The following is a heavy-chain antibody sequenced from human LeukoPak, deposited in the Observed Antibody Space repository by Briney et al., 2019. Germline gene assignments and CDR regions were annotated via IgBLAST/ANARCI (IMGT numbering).Heavy chain of an antibody. V-gene: IGHV4-30-4*08. Sequence: PSETLSLTCTVSGGSISSGDYYWSWLRQPPGKGLEWIGHIYYSGSTYYNPSLKSRVTISVDTSKNQFSLKLSSVTAADTAVYYCARDPKYYGSGSYSVFDYWGQGTLVSVSS. CDR1: GGSISSGDYY. J-gene: IGHJ4*02. D-gene: IGHD3-10*01. CDR3: ARDPKYYGSGSYSVFDY. CDR2: IYYSGST.